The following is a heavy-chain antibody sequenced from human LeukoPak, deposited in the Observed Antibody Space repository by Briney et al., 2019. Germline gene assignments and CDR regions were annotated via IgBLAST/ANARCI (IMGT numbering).Heavy chain of an antibody. CDR3: ARYGDYVPFDY. CDR1: GGSISSGGYY. CDR2: IYYSGST. D-gene: IGHD4-17*01. V-gene: IGHV4-31*03. J-gene: IGHJ4*02. Sequence: SETLSLTCTVSGGSISSGGYYWSWIRQHPGKGLEWIGYIYYSGSTYYTPSLKSRVSISVDTSKNPFSLKVSSVTAADTAVYYCARYGDYVPFDYWGQGTLVTVSS.